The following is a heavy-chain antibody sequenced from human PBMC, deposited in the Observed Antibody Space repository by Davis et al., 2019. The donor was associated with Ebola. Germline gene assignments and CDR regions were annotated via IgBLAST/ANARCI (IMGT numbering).Heavy chain of an antibody. Sequence: SVKVSCKGSGYSFTSYWISWVRQAPGQGLEWMGGIIPIFGTANYAQKFQGRVTITADKSTSTAYMELSSLRSEDTAVYYCARGPEVSGDLDYWGQGTLVTVSS. J-gene: IGHJ4*02. CDR3: ARGPEVSGDLDY. CDR2: IIPIFGTA. CDR1: GYSFTSYW. V-gene: IGHV1-69*06. D-gene: IGHD2-21*02.